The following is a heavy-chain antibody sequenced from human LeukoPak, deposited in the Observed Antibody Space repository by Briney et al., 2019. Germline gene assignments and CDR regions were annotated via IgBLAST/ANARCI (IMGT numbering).Heavy chain of an antibody. D-gene: IGHD6-19*01. CDR3: AKVRLKAVAGCFDY. CDR1: GFTFSSYA. J-gene: IGHJ4*02. V-gene: IGHV3-23*01. CDR2: VTDRGGNT. Sequence: GGSLRLSCAASGFTFSSYARTWVRQAPGKGLEWVSSVTDRGGNTYYADSVKGRFTISRDNSKNTLYLQMNSLRAEDTAVYYCAKVRLKAVAGCFDYWGQGTLVTVSS.